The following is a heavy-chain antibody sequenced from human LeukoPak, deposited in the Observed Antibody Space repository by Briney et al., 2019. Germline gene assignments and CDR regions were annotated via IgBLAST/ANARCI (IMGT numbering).Heavy chain of an antibody. CDR1: GFTFSSYG. CDR2: ISGSGANT. V-gene: IGHV3-23*01. CDR3: AKGTMIDYYVVY. J-gene: IGHJ4*02. Sequence: GGSLRLSCAASGFTFSSYGMSWVRQAPGEGLEWVSAISGSGANTYYADSVKGRFTISRDNSKNTLYLQMNSRRAEDTAVYYCAKGTMIDYYVVYWGQGTLVTVSS. D-gene: IGHD3-22*01.